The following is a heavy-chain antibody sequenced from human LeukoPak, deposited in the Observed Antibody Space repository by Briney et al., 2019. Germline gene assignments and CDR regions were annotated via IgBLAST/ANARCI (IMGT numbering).Heavy chain of an antibody. CDR1: GFTFSSYA. J-gene: IGHJ2*01. D-gene: IGHD5-18*01. CDR2: ISGSGGST. CDR3: ARDVDTTYWYFDL. V-gene: IGHV3-23*01. Sequence: GGSLRLSCAASGFTFSSYAMSWVRQAPGKGLEWVSAISGSGGSTYYVDSVKGRFTISRDNAKNSLYLQMNSLRAEDTAVYYCARDVDTTYWYFDLWGRGTLVTVSS.